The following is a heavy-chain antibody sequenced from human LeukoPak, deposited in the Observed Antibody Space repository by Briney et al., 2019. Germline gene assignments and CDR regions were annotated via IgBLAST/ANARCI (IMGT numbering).Heavy chain of an antibody. CDR3: AREVEYSSSSGRFDP. CDR1: GYTFTSYD. CDR2: INPNSGGT. Sequence: GASVKVSCKASGYTFTSYDINWVRQATGQGLEWMGWINPNSGGTNYAQKFQGRVTMTRDTSISTAYMELSRLRSDDTAVYYCAREVEYSSSSGRFDPWGQGTLVTVSS. D-gene: IGHD6-6*01. V-gene: IGHV1-2*02. J-gene: IGHJ5*02.